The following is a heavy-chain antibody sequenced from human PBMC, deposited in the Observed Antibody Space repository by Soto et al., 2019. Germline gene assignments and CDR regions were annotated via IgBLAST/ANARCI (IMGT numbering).Heavy chain of an antibody. D-gene: IGHD3-3*01. V-gene: IGHV1-69*13. CDR1: GVTFSSYA. CDR2: IIPIFGTA. Sequence: SGRVSCKASGVTFSSYAISWVRQAPGQGLEWMGGIIPIFGTANYAQKFQGRVTITADESTSTAYMELSSLRSEDTAVYYCARGHSYYDFWSGYPFDPWGQGTLVTVSS. J-gene: IGHJ5*02. CDR3: ARGHSYYDFWSGYPFDP.